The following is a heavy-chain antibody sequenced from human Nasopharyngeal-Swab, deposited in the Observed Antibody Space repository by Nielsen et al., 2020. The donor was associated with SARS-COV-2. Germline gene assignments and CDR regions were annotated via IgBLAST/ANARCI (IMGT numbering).Heavy chain of an antibody. V-gene: IGHV3-9*01. D-gene: IGHD3-10*01. CDR1: GFTFDDYA. Sequence: GGSLGLSCTASGFTFDDYAMHWVRQAPGKGLEWVSGISWNSGSISYADSVKGRFTISRDNAKNSLYLQMNSLRAEDTALYYCASEDGFGEFYGMDVWGQGTTVTVSS. J-gene: IGHJ6*02. CDR3: ASEDGFGEFYGMDV. CDR2: ISWNSGSI.